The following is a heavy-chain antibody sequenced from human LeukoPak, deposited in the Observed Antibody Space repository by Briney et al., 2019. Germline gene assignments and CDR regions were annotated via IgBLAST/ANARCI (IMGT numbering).Heavy chain of an antibody. CDR2: IYYSGST. V-gene: IGHV4-39*01. D-gene: IGHD1-26*01. J-gene: IGHJ3*02. CDR3: ARPGGSYYSDAFDI. Sequence: SETLSLTCTVSGGSISSSSYYWGWIRQPPGKRLEWIGSIYYSGSTYYNPSLKSRVTISVDTSKNQFSLKLSSVTAADAAVYYCARPGGSYYSDAFDIWGQGTMVTVSS. CDR1: GGSISSSSYY.